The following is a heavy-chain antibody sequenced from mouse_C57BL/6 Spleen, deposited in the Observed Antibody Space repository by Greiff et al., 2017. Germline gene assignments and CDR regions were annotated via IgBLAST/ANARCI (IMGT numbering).Heavy chain of an antibody. CDR1: GYTFTGYW. D-gene: IGHD2-4*01. CDR2: ILPGSGST. J-gene: IGHJ3*01. V-gene: IGHV1-9*01. CDR3: ARLHYDYDGAY. Sequence: QVQLQQSGAELMKPGASVKLSCKATGYTFTGYWIEWIGEILPGSGSTNYNEKFKGKATFTADTSSNTAYMQLSSLTTEDSAIYYCARLHYDYDGAYWGQGTLVTVSA.